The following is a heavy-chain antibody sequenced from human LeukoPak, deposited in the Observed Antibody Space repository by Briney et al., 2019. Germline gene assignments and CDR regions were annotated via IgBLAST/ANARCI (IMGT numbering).Heavy chain of an antibody. V-gene: IGHV1-46*01. CDR3: ARGPPGRVYDSSKRGLFDP. CDR1: GYTFTTYY. J-gene: IGHJ5*02. CDR2: INPSGAST. D-gene: IGHD3-22*01. Sequence: ASVKVSCKASGYTFTTYYLHWVRQAPGQGLEWMGIINPSGASTMYAQKFQGRVTMTMDTSTSTVYMELSSLRSEDTAMYYSARGPPGRVYDSSKRGLFDPWGQGTLVTVSS.